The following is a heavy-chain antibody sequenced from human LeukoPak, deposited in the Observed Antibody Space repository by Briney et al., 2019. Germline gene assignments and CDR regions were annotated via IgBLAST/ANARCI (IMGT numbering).Heavy chain of an antibody. J-gene: IGHJ1*01. D-gene: IGHD1-26*01. CDR1: GFTFDDYA. CDR2: ISGDGGST. CDR3: TKGPRIGATFTNEYFQH. Sequence: PGGSLRLSCAASGFTFDDYAMHWVRQAPGKGLEWVSLISGDGGSTYYADSVKGRFTISRDNSKNSLYLQMNSLRTEATDLYYCTKGPRIGATFTNEYFQHWGQGTLVTVSS. V-gene: IGHV3-43*02.